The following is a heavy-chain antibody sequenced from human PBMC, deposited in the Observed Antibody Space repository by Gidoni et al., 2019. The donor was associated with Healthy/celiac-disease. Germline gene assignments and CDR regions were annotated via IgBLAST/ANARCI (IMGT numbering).Heavy chain of an antibody. D-gene: IGHD3-16*02. CDR3: ARDNPPDRGSYRRAYYFDY. V-gene: IGHV4-39*07. CDR2: IYYSGST. Sequence: QLQLQESGPGLVKPSETLSLTCTVSDGSISSSSYYWGWIRQPPGKGLEWIGSIYYSGSTYYNPSLKSRVTISVDTSKNQFSLKLSSVTAADTAVYYCARDNPPDRGSYRRAYYFDYWGQGTLVTVSS. CDR1: DGSISSSSYY. J-gene: IGHJ4*02.